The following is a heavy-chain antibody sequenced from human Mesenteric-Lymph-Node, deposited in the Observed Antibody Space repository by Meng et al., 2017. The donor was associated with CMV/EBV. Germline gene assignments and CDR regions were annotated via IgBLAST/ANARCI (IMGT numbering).Heavy chain of an antibody. CDR1: GGSFSGYY. J-gene: IGHJ6*02. V-gene: IGHV4-34*01. CDR3: ARAFCGVECFSSSNYYYGMDV. CDR2: INHSGNT. Sequence: SETLSLTCAVYGGSFSGYYWSWVRQPPGRGLEWIGEINHSGNTNYNPSLKSRVTISVDPSKNQFSLKLRSVTAADTAVYYCARAFCGVECFSSSNYYYGMDVWGQGTTVTVSS. D-gene: IGHD2-21*01.